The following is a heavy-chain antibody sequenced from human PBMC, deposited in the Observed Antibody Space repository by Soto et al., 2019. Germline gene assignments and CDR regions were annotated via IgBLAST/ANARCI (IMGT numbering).Heavy chain of an antibody. CDR3: ERHPTGWPKWFEP. J-gene: IGHJ5*02. D-gene: IGHD6-19*01. CDR1: GVSVSSGTGVSY. V-gene: IGHV4-39*01. CDR2: ISYGGNT. Sequence: SETLSLTCSVSGVSVSSGTGVSYWVWIRQSPGRGMEWIVSISYGGNTYYNPSLESRVATSVDTSKNQFSLKLTSVTAADTAVYFCERHPTGWPKWFEPWGKGTLVNGSA.